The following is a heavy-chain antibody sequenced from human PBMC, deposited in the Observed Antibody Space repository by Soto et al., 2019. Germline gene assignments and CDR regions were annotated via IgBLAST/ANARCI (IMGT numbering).Heavy chain of an antibody. CDR3: AKGTYYYYSSGYYQYYFYY. CDR1: GFTFSSYA. CDR2: ISGSGGST. V-gene: IGHV3-23*01. Sequence: GGSLRLSCAASGFTFSSYAMSWVRQAPGKGLEWVSAISGSGGSTYYADSVKGRFTISRDNSKNTLYLQMNSLRAEDTAVYYCAKGTYYYYSSGYYQYYFYYWGQGSLVTVSS. J-gene: IGHJ4*02. D-gene: IGHD3-22*01.